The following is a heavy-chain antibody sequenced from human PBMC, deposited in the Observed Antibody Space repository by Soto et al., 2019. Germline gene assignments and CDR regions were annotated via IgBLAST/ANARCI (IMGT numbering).Heavy chain of an antibody. V-gene: IGHV3-23*01. Sequence: GGSLRLSCAASGFTFSSYAMSWVRQAPGKGLEWVSAISGSGGSTYYADSVKGRFTISRDNSKNTLYLQMNSLRAEDTSVYYCAKSYSNSQHKEFDYWGQGTLVTVSS. D-gene: IGHD4-4*01. CDR3: AKSYSNSQHKEFDY. J-gene: IGHJ4*02. CDR1: GFTFSSYA. CDR2: ISGSGGST.